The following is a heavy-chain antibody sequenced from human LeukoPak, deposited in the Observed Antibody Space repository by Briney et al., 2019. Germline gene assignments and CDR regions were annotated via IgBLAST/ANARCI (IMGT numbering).Heavy chain of an antibody. J-gene: IGHJ6*03. CDR2: IYYSGAT. CDR3: ARSSVNYYYYMDV. CDR1: GGSINNYY. V-gene: IGHV4-59*08. D-gene: IGHD6-25*01. Sequence: SETLSLTCTVSGGSINNYYWSWIRQPPGKGLEYIGYIYYSGATNYGPSLKSRVTISVDTSNNQFSLKLSSVTAADTAVYYCARSSVNYYYYMDVWGKGTTVTVSS.